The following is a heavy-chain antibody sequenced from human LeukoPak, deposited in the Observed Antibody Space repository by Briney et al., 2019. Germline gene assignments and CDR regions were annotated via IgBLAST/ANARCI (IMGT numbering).Heavy chain of an antibody. Sequence: EASVKVSCKASGYTFTSYGISWVRQAPGQGLEWMGWISAYNGNTNYAQKLQGRVTMTTDTSTSTAYMELRSLRSDDTAVYNCARYSSSWYSGWFDPWGQGTLVTVSS. V-gene: IGHV1-18*01. CDR1: GYTFTSYG. D-gene: IGHD6-13*01. CDR2: ISAYNGNT. J-gene: IGHJ5*02. CDR3: ARYSSSWYSGWFDP.